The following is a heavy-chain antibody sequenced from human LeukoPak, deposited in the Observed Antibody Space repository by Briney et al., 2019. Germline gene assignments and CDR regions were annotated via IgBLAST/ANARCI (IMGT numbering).Heavy chain of an antibody. J-gene: IGHJ4*02. D-gene: IGHD6-13*01. CDR2: ISWNSGSI. CDR3: ARDQSHRIAAAGTFGY. CDR1: GFTFDDYA. V-gene: IGHV3-9*01. Sequence: GGSLRLSCAASGFTFDDYAMHWVRQAPGKGLEWVSGISWNSGSIGYADSVKGRFTISRDNAKNSLYLQMNSLRAEDTAVYYCARDQSHRIAAAGTFGYWGQGTLVTVSS.